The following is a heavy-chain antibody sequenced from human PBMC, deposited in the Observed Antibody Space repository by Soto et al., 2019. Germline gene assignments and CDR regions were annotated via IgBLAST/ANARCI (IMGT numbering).Heavy chain of an antibody. V-gene: IGHV1-2*04. CDR1: GYTFTGYY. CDR3: ARSSSDILTGYYGNLDY. Sequence: ASVKVSCKASGYTFTGYYMHWVRQAPGQGLEWMGWINPNSGGTNYAQKFQGWVTMTRDTSISTAYMELSRLRSDDTAVYYCARSSSDILTGYYGNLDYWGQGTLVTVSS. D-gene: IGHD3-9*01. CDR2: INPNSGGT. J-gene: IGHJ4*02.